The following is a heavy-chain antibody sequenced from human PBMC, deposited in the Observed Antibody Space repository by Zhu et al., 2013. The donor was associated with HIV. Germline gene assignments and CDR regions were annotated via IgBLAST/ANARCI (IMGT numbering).Heavy chain of an antibody. Sequence: QVQLLQSGAEIKRPGASVTMSCTASGYNFNNYFINWVRQAPGQGLQWMGWINPNTGGTNYAQKFQGRVTMTRDTSISTAFMELSRLRSDDTAVYYCARGGKSGSESYGLDVWGQGTTVIVSS. CDR1: GYNFNNYF. CDR2: INPNTGGT. V-gene: IGHV1-2*02. CDR3: ARGGKSGSESYGLDV. J-gene: IGHJ6*02. D-gene: IGHD3-10*01.